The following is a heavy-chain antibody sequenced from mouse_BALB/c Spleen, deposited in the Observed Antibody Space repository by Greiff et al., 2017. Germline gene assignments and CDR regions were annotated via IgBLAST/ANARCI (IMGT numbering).Heavy chain of an antibody. J-gene: IGHJ4*01. CDR3: TRGGTGAYYYAMDY. V-gene: IGHV1S127*01. CDR1: GYTFTSYW. Sequence: QVQLKQPGAELVKPGASVKMSCKASGYTFTSYWMHWVKQRPGQGLEWIGTIDPSDSYTSYNQKFKGKATLTVDTSSSTAYMQLSSLTSEDSAVYYCTRGGTGAYYYAMDYWGQGTSVTVSS. D-gene: IGHD3-3*01. CDR2: IDPSDSYT.